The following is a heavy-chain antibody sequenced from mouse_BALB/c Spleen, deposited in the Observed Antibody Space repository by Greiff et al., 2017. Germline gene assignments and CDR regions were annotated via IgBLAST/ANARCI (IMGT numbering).Heavy chain of an antibody. CDR1: SYTFTDYA. CDR3: ARSDEGVAY. CDR2: ISTYYGNT. V-gene: IGHV1-67*01. Sequence: VQLQQSGPELVRPGVSVKISCKGSSYTFTDYAMHWVKQSHAKSLEWIGVISTYYGNTNYNQKFKGKATMTVDKSSSTAYMELARLTSEDSAVYYCARSDEGVAYWGQGTLVTVSA. J-gene: IGHJ3*01.